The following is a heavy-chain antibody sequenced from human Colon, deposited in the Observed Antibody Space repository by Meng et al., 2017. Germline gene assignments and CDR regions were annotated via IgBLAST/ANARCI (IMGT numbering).Heavy chain of an antibody. V-gene: IGHV7-4-1*01. CDR3: ATDGRLYDPNHVSSYFDY. CDR2: INTNTGNP. Sequence: VQLVQSGSDLRKPGASVKISCKASGYTFISYASNWVRQDPGQGLEWMGWINTNTGNPTYAQGFTGRFVFSLDASVTTAYLQIDSLRAEDTAVYYCATDGRLYDPNHVSSYFDYWGQGSLVTVSS. D-gene: IGHD1-14*01. CDR1: GYTFISYA. J-gene: IGHJ4*02.